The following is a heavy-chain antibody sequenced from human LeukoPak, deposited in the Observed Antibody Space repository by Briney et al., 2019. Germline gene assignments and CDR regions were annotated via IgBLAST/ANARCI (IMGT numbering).Heavy chain of an antibody. CDR3: AKDSGYSSGWYSY. Sequence: PGRSLRLSCAASGFTFDDYAMHWVRQAPGKGLEWVSGISWNSGSIGYADSVKGRFTISRDNAKNSLYLQMNSLRAEDTALYYCAKDSGYSSGWYSYWGQGTLVTVSS. D-gene: IGHD6-19*01. CDR1: GFTFDDYA. V-gene: IGHV3-9*01. J-gene: IGHJ4*02. CDR2: ISWNSGSI.